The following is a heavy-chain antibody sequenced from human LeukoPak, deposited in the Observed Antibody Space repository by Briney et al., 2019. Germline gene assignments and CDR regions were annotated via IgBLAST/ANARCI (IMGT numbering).Heavy chain of an antibody. Sequence: ASVKVSCKASGYTFTGYYMHWVRQAPGQGLEWMGWINPNSGGTNYAQKFQGRVTMTRDTSISTAYMELSRLRSDDTAVYYCARGGGSIPHLTGYYNAQYFDYWGQGTLVTVSS. CDR3: ARGGGSIPHLTGYYNAQYFDY. J-gene: IGHJ4*02. D-gene: IGHD3-9*01. CDR2: INPNSGGT. CDR1: GYTFTGYY. V-gene: IGHV1-2*02.